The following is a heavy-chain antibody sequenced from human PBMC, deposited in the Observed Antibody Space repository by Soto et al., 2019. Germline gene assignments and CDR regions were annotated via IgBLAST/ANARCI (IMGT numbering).Heavy chain of an antibody. CDR1: GVALSIYA. D-gene: IGHD2-15*01. J-gene: IGHJ3*01. CDR2: MSGSGGST. CDR3: AKEGVRVAVAVFDF. V-gene: IGHV3-23*01. Sequence: LARASSGVALSIYAMAWARQTQGKGLEWGSAMSGSGGSTYYADSVKGRFTISRDNSKTKLYLQMSGLRAEDTAVYYCAKEGVRVAVAVFDFWGQGTMVTVSS.